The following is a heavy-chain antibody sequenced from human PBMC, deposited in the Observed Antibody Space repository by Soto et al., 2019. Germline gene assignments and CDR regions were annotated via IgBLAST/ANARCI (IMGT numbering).Heavy chain of an antibody. CDR3: EKVDGSAGEVDY. D-gene: IGHD3-10*01. CDR1: GFTVSNYS. Sequence: EVQLLESGGGLVQPGGALRLSCAASGFTVSNYSMSWVRQAPGQGLEWVSAIGGSSGNTYYADSLKRRFTITRDSAKNSRFLEMRRLRADSAALSFYEKVDGSAGEVDYGGKGTLVTVSS. V-gene: IGHV3-23*01. J-gene: IGHJ4*02. CDR2: IGGSSGNT.